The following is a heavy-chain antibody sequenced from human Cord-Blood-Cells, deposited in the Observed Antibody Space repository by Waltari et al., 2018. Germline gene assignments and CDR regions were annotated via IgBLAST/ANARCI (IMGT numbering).Heavy chain of an antibody. V-gene: IGHV4-34*01. Sequence: QVQLQQWGAGLLKPSETLSLTCAVYGGSFSGYYWSWIRQPPGKGLEWIGEINHSGSTNYTPSLKRRVTISVDTSKHQFSLKLSAVTAADTAVYYCASTLYDSSGYYYDDWGQGTLVTVSS. CDR2: INHSGST. J-gene: IGHJ4*02. CDR3: ASTLYDSSGYYYDD. CDR1: GGSFSGYY. D-gene: IGHD3-22*01.